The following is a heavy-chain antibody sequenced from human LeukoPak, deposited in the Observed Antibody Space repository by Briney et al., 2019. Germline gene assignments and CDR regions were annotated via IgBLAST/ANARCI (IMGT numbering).Heavy chain of an antibody. Sequence: GASVKVSCKVSGYTLTELSMHWVRQAPGKGLEWMGGFDPEDGETIYAQKFQGRVTMTEDTSTDTAYMELSSLRSEDTAVYYCAALHSHYGGNDPDEPQYFQHWGQGTLVTVSS. CDR3: AALHSHYGGNDPDEPQYFQH. J-gene: IGHJ1*01. V-gene: IGHV1-24*01. CDR1: GYTLTELS. CDR2: FDPEDGET. D-gene: IGHD4-23*01.